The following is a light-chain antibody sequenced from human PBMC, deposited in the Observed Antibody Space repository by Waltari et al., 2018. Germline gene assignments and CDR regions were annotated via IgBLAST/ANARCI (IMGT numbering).Light chain of an antibody. CDR2: DAS. CDR3: QQRDNWPGT. Sequence: EIVLTQSPDTLSLSPGERASLSCRASQSVIRYLAWYQQKPGQAPRLLIYDASKRATDIPARFSGRASGTDFTLTISSLEPEDSAVYYCQQRDNWPGTFGQGTRVEIK. V-gene: IGKV3-11*01. J-gene: IGKJ1*01. CDR1: QSVIRY.